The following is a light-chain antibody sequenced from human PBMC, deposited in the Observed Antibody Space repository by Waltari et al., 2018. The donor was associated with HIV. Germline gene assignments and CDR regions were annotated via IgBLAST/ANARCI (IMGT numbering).Light chain of an antibody. V-gene: IGLV3-25*03. Sequence: SYELTQPPSVSVSPGQTARISCSGDALPKQSAYWYQHKAGQAPVLVIYKNTERPSGIPERFSGSSSGTTVTLTSSGVQAEDEADYYCQSADSSGTYWVFGGGTKLTVL. J-gene: IGLJ3*02. CDR1: ALPKQS. CDR2: KNT. CDR3: QSADSSGTYWV.